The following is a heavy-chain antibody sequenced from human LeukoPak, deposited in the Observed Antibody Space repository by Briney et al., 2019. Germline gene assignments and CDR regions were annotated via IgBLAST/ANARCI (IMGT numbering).Heavy chain of an antibody. CDR1: GFTFSDYS. D-gene: IGHD3-22*01. V-gene: IGHV3-48*01. J-gene: IGHJ4*02. CDR2: ISSSGTTI. CDR3: ARNYYDSSGYYSGSY. Sequence: GGSLRLSCAASGFTFSDYSMNWVRQAPGKGLEWLSYISSSGTTIYYADSVKGRFTISRDNAKNSLYLQMNSLRAEDTAVYYCARNYYDSSGYYSGSYWGQGTLVTVSS.